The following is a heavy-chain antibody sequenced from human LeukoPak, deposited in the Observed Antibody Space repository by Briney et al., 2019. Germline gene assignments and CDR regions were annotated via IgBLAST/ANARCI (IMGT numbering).Heavy chain of an antibody. CDR1: GFTFDDSA. V-gene: IGHV3-9*01. CDR2: ISWNSGSI. D-gene: IGHD1-14*01. J-gene: IGHJ4*02. Sequence: PGGSLRLSCAASGFTFDDSAMHWVRQAPGKGPEWVSGISWNSGSIGYVDSVKGRFTISRDNAKNSLYLQMNSLRAEDTALYYCAEDGRNTFDYWGQGTLVTVSS. CDR3: AEDGRNTFDY.